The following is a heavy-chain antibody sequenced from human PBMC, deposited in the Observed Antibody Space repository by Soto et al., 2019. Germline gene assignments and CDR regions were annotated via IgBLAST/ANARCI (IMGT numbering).Heavy chain of an antibody. CDR1: NGSVSSGTYS. Sequence: SETLSLTCTVSNGSVSSGTYSWSWVRQPPGKGLEWIGYIYYSGTTYYTPSLKSRLTMSMDRANDHFSLNLTSVTAADTAVYFCAGGHYYYGMDVWGQGITVTVSS. V-gene: IGHV4-30-2*01. J-gene: IGHJ6*02. CDR3: AGGHYYYGMDV. CDR2: IYYSGTT.